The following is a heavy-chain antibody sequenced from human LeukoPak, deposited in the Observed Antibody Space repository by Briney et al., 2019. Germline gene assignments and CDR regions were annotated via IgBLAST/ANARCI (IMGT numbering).Heavy chain of an antibody. J-gene: IGHJ6*02. CDR2: ILNGGST. Sequence: SETLSLTCTVSGGSISTYYWTWIRQPAGKGLEWIGRILNGGSTNYNPSLKSRVTMSVDTSKNQFSLNLNSVTAADTAVYYCARGSMGGSGTYYRDYYYGMYVWGQGTTVTVSS. V-gene: IGHV4-4*07. CDR1: GGSISTYY. D-gene: IGHD3-10*01. CDR3: ARGSMGGSGTYYRDYYYGMYV.